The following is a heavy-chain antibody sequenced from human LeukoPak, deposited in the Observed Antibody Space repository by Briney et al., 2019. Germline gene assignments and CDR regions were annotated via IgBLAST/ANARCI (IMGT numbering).Heavy chain of an antibody. CDR3: ARSNGGILRTKRSYYMDV. CDR2: INHSGST. J-gene: IGHJ6*03. CDR1: GGSISSYY. Sequence: SGTLSLTCTVSGGSISSYYWSWIRQPPGKGLEWIGEINHSGSTNYNPSLKSRVTISVDTSKNQFSLKLSSVTAADTAVYYCARSNGGILRTKRSYYMDVWGKGTTVTVSS. V-gene: IGHV4-34*01. D-gene: IGHD3-9*01.